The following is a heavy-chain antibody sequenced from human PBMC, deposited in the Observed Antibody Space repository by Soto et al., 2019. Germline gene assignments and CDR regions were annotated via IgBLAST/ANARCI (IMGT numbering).Heavy chain of an antibody. CDR2: IYYSGST. J-gene: IGHJ6*02. CDR3: AIGISDYDFWSGSALVS. V-gene: IGHV4-59*12. CDR1: GGSISSYY. Sequence: TETLSLTCTVSGGSISSYYWSWIGQPPGKGLEWIGYIYYSGSTNYNPSLKSRVTISVDTSKNTLYLQMNSLRAEDTAVYYCAIGISDYDFWSGSALVSWGQGTTVTVSS. D-gene: IGHD3-3*01.